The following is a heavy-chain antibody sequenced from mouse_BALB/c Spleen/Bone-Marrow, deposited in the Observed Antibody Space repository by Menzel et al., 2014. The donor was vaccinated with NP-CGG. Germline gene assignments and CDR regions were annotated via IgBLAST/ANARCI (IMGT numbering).Heavy chain of an antibody. Sequence: VQLQQSGPELVKPGASVKISCKASGYAFSRSWMNWVKQRPGQGLEWIGRIYPGDGDTNYNGKFRGKATLTTDKSSSTAYMQLSSLSSEDSAVYFCARVYYGNLDYWGQGTTLTVSS. CDR3: ARVYYGNLDY. CDR1: GYAFSRSW. J-gene: IGHJ2*01. V-gene: IGHV1-82*01. D-gene: IGHD2-1*01. CDR2: IYPGDGDT.